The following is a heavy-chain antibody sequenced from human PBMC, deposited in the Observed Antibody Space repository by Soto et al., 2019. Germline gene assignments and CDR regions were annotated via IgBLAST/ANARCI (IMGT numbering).Heavy chain of an antibody. J-gene: IGHJ1*01. V-gene: IGHV1-2*04. CDR2: INPNSGGT. D-gene: IGHD6-13*01. CDR3: AREGSSSSTQQLVKIFYFQH. Sequence: ASVKVSCKASGYTFTGYYMHWVRQAPGQGLEWMGWINPNSGGTNYAQKFQGWVTMTRDTSISTAYMELSRLRSDDTVVYYCAREGSSSSTQQLVKIFYFQHWGQGTLVTVSS. CDR1: GYTFTGYY.